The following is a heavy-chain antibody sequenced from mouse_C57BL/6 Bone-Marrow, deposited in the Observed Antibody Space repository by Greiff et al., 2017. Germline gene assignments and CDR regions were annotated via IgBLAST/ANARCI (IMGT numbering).Heavy chain of an antibody. CDR2: IYPRSGNT. CDR1: GYTFTSYG. D-gene: IGHD1-1*01. V-gene: IGHV1-81*01. CDR3: ARDGAGAIYYDGSSVFAY. Sequence: QVQLKESGAELARPGASVKLSCKASGYTFTSYGISWVKQRTGQGLEWIGEIYPRSGNTYYNEKFKGKATLTADKYSSTAYMELRSLTSEDSAVYFCARDGAGAIYYDGSSVFAYWGQGTLVTVSA. J-gene: IGHJ3*01.